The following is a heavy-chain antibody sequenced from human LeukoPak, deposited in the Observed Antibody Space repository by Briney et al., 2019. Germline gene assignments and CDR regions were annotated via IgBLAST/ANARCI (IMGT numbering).Heavy chain of an antibody. J-gene: IGHJ6*02. CDR1: GYTFTSYD. CDR2: VHPSTGST. V-gene: IGHV1-46*01. CDR3: AREWGLRLAVNPKGMDV. D-gene: IGHD6-19*01. Sequence: ASVKVSCKASGYTFTSYDIHWVRQAPGQGLEWMGIVHPSTGSTSFTQKFQGRVTMTSDTSTRTVYVELSSLRSEDTAVYYCAREWGLRLAVNPKGMDVWGQGTTVIVSS.